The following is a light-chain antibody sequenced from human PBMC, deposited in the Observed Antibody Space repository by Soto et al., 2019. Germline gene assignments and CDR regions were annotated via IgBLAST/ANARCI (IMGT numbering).Light chain of an antibody. CDR3: QQSYSTPVT. CDR2: AAS. CDR1: QSIARY. Sequence: DIQMTQSPSSLSASVGDRVTITCRASQSIARYLNWYQQKPGKAPKLLMYAASSLQSGVPSRFSGSGSGTDFTLTIRSLQAEHFAQYYCQQSYSTPVTFGGGTKVDI. V-gene: IGKV1-39*01. J-gene: IGKJ4*01.